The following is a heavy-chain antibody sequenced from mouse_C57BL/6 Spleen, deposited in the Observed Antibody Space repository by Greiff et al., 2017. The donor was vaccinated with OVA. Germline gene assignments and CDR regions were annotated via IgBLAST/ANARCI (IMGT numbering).Heavy chain of an antibody. CDR1: GYTFTDYY. CDR2: IYPGSGNT. Sequence: VQLQQSGAELVRPGASVKLSYKASGYTFTDYYINWVKQRPGQGLEWIARIYPGSGNTYYNEKFKGKATLTAEKSSSTAYMQLSSLTSEDSAVYFCARIDDYDEGYFDYWGQGTTLTVSS. CDR3: ARIDDYDEGYFDY. D-gene: IGHD2-4*01. J-gene: IGHJ2*01. V-gene: IGHV1-76*01.